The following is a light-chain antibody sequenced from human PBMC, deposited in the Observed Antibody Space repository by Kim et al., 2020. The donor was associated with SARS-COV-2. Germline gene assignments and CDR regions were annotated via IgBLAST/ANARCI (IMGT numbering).Light chain of an antibody. V-gene: IGKV1-39*01. Sequence: ASVGDRVNITCRASHSISSYLNWYQQKPGKAPKLLIYGATTLQSGVPLRFSGSGVGTDVTLTITSLHADDSAIYYCQQSYSTPPYTFGQGTKLEIK. CDR3: QQSYSTPPYT. CDR2: GAT. CDR1: HSISSY. J-gene: IGKJ2*01.